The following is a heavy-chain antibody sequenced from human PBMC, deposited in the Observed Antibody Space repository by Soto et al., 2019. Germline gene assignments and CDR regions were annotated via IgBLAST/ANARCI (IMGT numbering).Heavy chain of an antibody. Sequence: PGGSLRLSCAASGFTFTAYGMHWVRQAPGKGLEWVTSVSIDGGSKYYADSVKGRFTISRDNSKNTLYLQMNSLRPEDTAVYYCAKSQPGYSTSSCPGYWGQGTLVTVSS. CDR3: AKSQPGYSTSSCPGY. CDR1: GFTFTAYG. CDR2: VSIDGGSK. J-gene: IGHJ4*02. D-gene: IGHD6-6*01. V-gene: IGHV3-30*18.